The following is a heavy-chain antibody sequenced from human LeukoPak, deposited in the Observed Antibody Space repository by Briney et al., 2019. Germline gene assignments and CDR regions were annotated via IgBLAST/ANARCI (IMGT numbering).Heavy chain of an antibody. CDR1: GGSISSSSYY. J-gene: IGHJ5*02. D-gene: IGHD3-10*01. CDR3: AKDRRYGSGTYYSNWFDP. Sequence: SETLSLTCTVSGGSISSSSYYWGWIRQPPGRGLEWIGSIYYSGSTYYNPSLKSRVTISVDTSKNQFSLKLNSVTAADTAVYYCAKDRRYGSGTYYSNWFDPWGQGTLVTVSS. CDR2: IYYSGST. V-gene: IGHV4-39*07.